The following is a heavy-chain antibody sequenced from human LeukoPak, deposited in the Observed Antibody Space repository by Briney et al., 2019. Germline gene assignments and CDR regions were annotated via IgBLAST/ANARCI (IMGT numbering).Heavy chain of an antibody. CDR1: GFTFNIYA. V-gene: IGHV3-23*01. J-gene: IGHJ4*02. CDR2: ISGNGGST. CDR3: AKFKVLSDDSGPTFDY. Sequence: GGSLRLSCATSGFTFNIYALSWVRQAPGKGLEWVSAISGNGGSTYYADSVKGRFTISRDNSKNALYLQMNSLRAEDTAVYYCAKFKVLSDDSGPTFDYWGQGTLVTVSS. D-gene: IGHD3-22*01.